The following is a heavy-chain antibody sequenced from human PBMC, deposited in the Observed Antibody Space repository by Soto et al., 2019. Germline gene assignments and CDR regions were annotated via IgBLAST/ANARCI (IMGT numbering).Heavy chain of an antibody. D-gene: IGHD6-19*01. J-gene: IGHJ4*02. CDR2: IWYDGSNK. CDR1: GFTFSSYG. CDR3: ARDAAVAGIRGYFDY. Sequence: GGSLRLSCAASGFTFSSYGMHWVRQAPCKGLEWVAVIWYDGSNKYYADSVKGRFTISRDNSKNTLYLQMNSLRAEDTAVYYCARDAAVAGIRGYFDYWGQGTLVTVSS. V-gene: IGHV3-33*01.